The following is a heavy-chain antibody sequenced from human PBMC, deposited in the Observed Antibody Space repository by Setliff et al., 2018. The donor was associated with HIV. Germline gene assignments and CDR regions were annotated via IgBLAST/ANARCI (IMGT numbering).Heavy chain of an antibody. V-gene: IGHV1-24*01. D-gene: IGHD3-22*01. Sequence: ASVKVSYKVSGYTLTELSIHWVRQAPGKGLEWMGGFDPQYDKTFYAQKFQGRATMSEDTSTDTAYMELSSLRSEDTAVYYCATRAYDSRGYLRSRVSGAAFDIWGQGTMVTVSS. CDR3: ATRAYDSRGYLRSRVSGAAFDI. J-gene: IGHJ3*02. CDR2: FDPQYDKT. CDR1: GYTLTELS.